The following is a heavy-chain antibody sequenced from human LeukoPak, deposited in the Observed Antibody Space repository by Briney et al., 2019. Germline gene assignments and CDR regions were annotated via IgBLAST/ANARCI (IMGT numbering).Heavy chain of an antibody. CDR3: TRDHSMIVVPVTSADAFDV. CDR1: GFTFGDYA. CDR2: IRSKVYGETT. D-gene: IGHD3-22*01. Sequence: GGSLRLSSTASGFTFGDYAMSWFRQTPGKGLEWVGFIRSKVYGETTDYAASVKGRFSISRDDSKSIAYLQMSSLKTEDTAVYYCTRDHSMIVVPVTSADAFDVWGQGTMVTVSS. V-gene: IGHV3-49*03. J-gene: IGHJ3*01.